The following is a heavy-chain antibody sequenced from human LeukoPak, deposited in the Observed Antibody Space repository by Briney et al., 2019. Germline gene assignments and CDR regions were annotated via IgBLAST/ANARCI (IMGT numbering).Heavy chain of an antibody. J-gene: IGHJ4*02. CDR2: ISVGNGNT. CDR3: ARDVTAWSFDY. D-gene: IGHD2-21*02. V-gene: IGHV1-3*01. CDR1: GYTFATYA. Sequence: ASVKVSCKASGYTFATYAMHWVRQAPGQRLEWMGWISVGNGNTRYLQNFQGRVTITRDTSATTAYMELSSLRSEDTAVYYCARDVTAWSFDYWGQGTLVTVSS.